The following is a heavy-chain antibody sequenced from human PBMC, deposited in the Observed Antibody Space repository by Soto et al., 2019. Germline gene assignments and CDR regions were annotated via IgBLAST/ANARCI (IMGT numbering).Heavy chain of an antibody. Sequence: QVQLQQWGAGLLKPSETLSLTCAVYGGSFSGYYWSWIRQPPGKGLEWIGEINHSGSTNYNPSLKSRVTISVDTSKNQFSLKLSSVTAADTAVYYCARGIKRDGYRPLLDYWGQGTLVTVSS. V-gene: IGHV4-34*01. CDR3: ARGIKRDGYRPLLDY. D-gene: IGHD5-12*01. J-gene: IGHJ4*02. CDR2: INHSGST. CDR1: GGSFSGYY.